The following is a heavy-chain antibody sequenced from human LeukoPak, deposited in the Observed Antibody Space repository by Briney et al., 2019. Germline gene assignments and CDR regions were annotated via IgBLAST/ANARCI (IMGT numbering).Heavy chain of an antibody. J-gene: IGHJ4*02. CDR1: GFTFSSYA. D-gene: IGHD3-10*01. CDR2: ISGSGGST. V-gene: IGHV3-23*01. CDR3: AKGRYYYGSGSYPAFDY. Sequence: GGSLRLSCAASGFTFSSYAMSWVRQAPGKGLEWVSAISGSGGSTYYADSVKGRFTISGDNSKNTLYLQMNSLRAEDTAVYYCAKGRYYYGSGSYPAFDYWGQGTLVTVSS.